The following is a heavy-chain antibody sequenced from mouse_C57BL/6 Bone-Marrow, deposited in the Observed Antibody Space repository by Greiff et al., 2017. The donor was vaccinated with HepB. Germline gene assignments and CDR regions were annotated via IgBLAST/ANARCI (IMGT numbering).Heavy chain of an antibody. CDR3: ARPPLYYYGSRGYAMDY. Sequence: EVMLVESGGGLVKPGGSLKLSCAASGFTFSSYTMSWVRQTPEKRLEWVATISGGGGNTYYPDSVKGRFTISRDNAKNTLYLQMSSLRSEDTALYYCARPPLYYYGSRGYAMDYWGQGTSVTVSS. D-gene: IGHD1-1*01. V-gene: IGHV5-9*01. J-gene: IGHJ4*01. CDR2: ISGGGGNT. CDR1: GFTFSSYT.